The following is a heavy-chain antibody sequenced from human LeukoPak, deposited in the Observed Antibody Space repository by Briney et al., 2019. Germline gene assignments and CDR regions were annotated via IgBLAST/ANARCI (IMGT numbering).Heavy chain of an antibody. D-gene: IGHD1-26*01. Sequence: GGSLRLSCAASGFIFSNSAMGWVRQTPGKGLEWVSGINGGGTGTYYAYSVRGRVTISRDNSKNTLHLDMNSVRAEDTAIYYCAKAGAIKFNFWGQGILVTVSS. V-gene: IGHV3-23*01. CDR2: INGGGTGT. J-gene: IGHJ4*02. CDR3: AKAGAIKFNF. CDR1: GFIFSNSA.